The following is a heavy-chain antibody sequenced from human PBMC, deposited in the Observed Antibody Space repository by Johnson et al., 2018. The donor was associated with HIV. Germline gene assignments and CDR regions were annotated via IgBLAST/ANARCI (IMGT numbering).Heavy chain of an antibody. V-gene: IGHV3-43*01. CDR3: AKDREPIVVVVAAIDAFDI. CDR2: ISWDGGST. Sequence: VQLVESGGVVVQPGGSLRLSCAASGFTFDDYTMHWVRQAPGKGLEWVSLISWDGGSTYYADAVKGRVTIHRDNSKNTLYLQMNSLRAEDTAVYYCAKDREPIVVVVAAIDAFDIWGQGTMVTVSS. J-gene: IGHJ3*02. D-gene: IGHD2-15*01. CDR1: GFTFDDYT.